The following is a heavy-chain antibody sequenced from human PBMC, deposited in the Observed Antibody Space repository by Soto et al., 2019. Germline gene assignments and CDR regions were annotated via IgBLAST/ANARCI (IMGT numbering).Heavy chain of an antibody. V-gene: IGHV4-39*01. Sequence: QLQLQESGPGLVKPSETLSLTCTVSGGSIISSSYYWAWIRQPPGKGLEWIGTIYYTGSTYYNPSLKSRLTISVDTSKHQFSLKLSSVTASDTSVYYCASLNKPGWFDPWGQGTLVTVSS. CDR1: GGSIISSSYY. CDR3: ASLNKPGWFDP. J-gene: IGHJ5*02. CDR2: IYYTGST.